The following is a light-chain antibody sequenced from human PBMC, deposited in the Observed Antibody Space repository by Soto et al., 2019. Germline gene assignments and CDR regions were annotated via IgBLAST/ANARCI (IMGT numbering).Light chain of an antibody. Sequence: EIVLTLSPGTLSLSPGERATLSCRASQSVGRNYLAWYQQKPGQAPRLLIHGASSRATGIPDRFSGSGSGTDFILTISRLEPEDFAVYYCQQYASSPLTFGGGTKVEIK. CDR2: GAS. J-gene: IGKJ4*01. CDR3: QQYASSPLT. CDR1: QSVGRNY. V-gene: IGKV3-20*01.